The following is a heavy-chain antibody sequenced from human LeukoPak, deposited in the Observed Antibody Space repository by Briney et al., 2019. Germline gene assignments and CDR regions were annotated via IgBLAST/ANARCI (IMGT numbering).Heavy chain of an antibody. CDR2: IKQDGSEK. Sequence: GGSLRLSCAASGFTFSGYWMSWVRQAPGKGLEWVANIKQDGSEKYYVDSVKGRFTISRDNAKNSLYLQMNSLRAEDTAVYYCARDPGGSYPYFDYWGQGTLVTVSS. D-gene: IGHD1-26*01. J-gene: IGHJ4*02. V-gene: IGHV3-7*01. CDR3: ARDPGGSYPYFDY. CDR1: GFTFSGYW.